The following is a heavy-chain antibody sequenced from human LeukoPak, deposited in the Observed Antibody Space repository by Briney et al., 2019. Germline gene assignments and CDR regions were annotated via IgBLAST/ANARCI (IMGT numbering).Heavy chain of an antibody. D-gene: IGHD4-11*01. Sequence: QPGGSLRLSCAASGSTVSSNYMNWVRQAPGKGLEWVSLIYSSGFTFYADSVKGRFTISRDNSKNTLYLQMNSLRSEDTAVYYCARENDYIFDYWGQGTLVTVSS. CDR1: GSTVSSNY. J-gene: IGHJ4*02. CDR3: ARENDYIFDY. CDR2: IYSSGFT. V-gene: IGHV3-53*01.